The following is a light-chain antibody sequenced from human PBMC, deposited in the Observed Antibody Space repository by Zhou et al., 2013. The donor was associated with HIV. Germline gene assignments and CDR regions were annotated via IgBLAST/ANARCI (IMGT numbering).Light chain of an antibody. J-gene: IGKJ2*01. CDR1: QSVSSN. V-gene: IGKV3D-15*01. CDR3: QQYASSIAYT. Sequence: EIVMTQSPATLSVSPGERATLSCRASQSVSSNLAWYQQKPGQAPRLLIYDASNRATGIPARFSGSGSGTDFTLTIDRLEPEDLALYYCQQYASSIAYTFGQGTKLEV. CDR2: DAS.